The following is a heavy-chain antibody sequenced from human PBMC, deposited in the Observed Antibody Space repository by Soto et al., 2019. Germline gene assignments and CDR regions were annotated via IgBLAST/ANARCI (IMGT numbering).Heavy chain of an antibody. Sequence: GESLRLSCAASGFTFSNTWMSWVRQPPEKGKEWVGRIKSKTDGGTTDYAAPVKGRFTISRDDSKNTLYLQMNSLNAEYTAVYYCTTVLFLIGVLTPRPLHSRGPGILGTRSS. CDR2: IKSKTDGGTT. CDR3: TTVLFLIGVLTPRPLHS. V-gene: IGHV3-15*01. D-gene: IGHD3-3*01. CDR1: GFTFSNTW. J-gene: IGHJ4*02.